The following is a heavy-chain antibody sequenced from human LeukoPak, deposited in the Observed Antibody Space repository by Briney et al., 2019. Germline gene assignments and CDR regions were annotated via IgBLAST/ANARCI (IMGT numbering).Heavy chain of an antibody. CDR2: ISYDGSNK. D-gene: IGHD2-2*01. V-gene: IGHV3-30*04. J-gene: IGHJ4*02. CDR1: GFTFSSYA. Sequence: PGGSLRLSCAASGFTFSSYAMHWVRQAPGKGLEWVAVISYDGSNKYYADSVKGRFTISRDNSKNTLYLQMNSLRAEDTAVYYCARDLPGCSSTSCFDYWGQGTLVTVSS. CDR3: ARDLPGCSSTSCFDY.